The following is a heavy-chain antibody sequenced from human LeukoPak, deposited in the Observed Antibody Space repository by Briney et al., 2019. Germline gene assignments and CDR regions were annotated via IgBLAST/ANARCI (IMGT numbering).Heavy chain of an antibody. CDR1: GGSISSSNW. V-gene: IGHV4-4*02. D-gene: IGHD3-10*01. CDR3: AKHYMGSYYNRGLDY. Sequence: SGTLSLTCAVSGGSISSSNWWSWVRQPPGKGLEWIGEIYHSGSTNYNPSLKSRVTISVDKSKNQFSLKLSSVTAADTAVYYCAKHYMGSYYNRGLDYWGQGTLVTVSS. CDR2: IYHSGST. J-gene: IGHJ4*02.